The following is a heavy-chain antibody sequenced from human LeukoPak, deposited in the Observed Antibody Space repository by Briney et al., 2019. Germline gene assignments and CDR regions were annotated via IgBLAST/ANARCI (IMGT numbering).Heavy chain of an antibody. D-gene: IGHD5-12*01. V-gene: IGHV3-74*01. CDR3: AGGRLVATSKAVAIDY. J-gene: IGHJ4*02. Sequence: PGGSLRLSCAASGFTFSDYAMNWVRQAPGKGLVWVSRINERGSSTSYADSVKGRFTISRDNAKNTLYLQMNNLRADDTAVYYCAGGRLVATSKAVAIDYWGQGTLVTVSS. CDR2: INERGSST. CDR1: GFTFSDYA.